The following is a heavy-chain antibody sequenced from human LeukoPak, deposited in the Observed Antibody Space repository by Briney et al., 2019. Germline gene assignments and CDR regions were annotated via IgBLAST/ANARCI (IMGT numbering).Heavy chain of an antibody. V-gene: IGHV3-30-3*01. J-gene: IGHJ4*02. CDR1: GFMFSSYA. D-gene: IGHD3-3*01. CDR2: ISYDGSNK. CDR3: ARDGGDFWSGYSPMYYFDY. Sequence: GGSLRLSCAASGFMFSSYAMSWVRQAPGKGLEWVAVISYDGSNKYYADSVKGRFTISRDNSKNTLYLQMNSLRAEDTAVYYCARDGGDFWSGYSPMYYFDYWGQGTLVTVSS.